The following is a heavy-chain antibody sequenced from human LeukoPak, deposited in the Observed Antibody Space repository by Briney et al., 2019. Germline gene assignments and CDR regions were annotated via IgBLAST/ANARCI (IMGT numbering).Heavy chain of an antibody. D-gene: IGHD6-13*01. CDR3: ARDPGYSSSWDEDDAFDI. CDR1: GYTFTGYY. J-gene: IGHJ3*02. V-gene: IGHV7-4-1*02. Sequence: GASVKVSCKASGYTFTGYYMHWVRQAPGQGLEWMGWINTNTGNPTYAQGFTGRFVFSLDTSVSTAYLQISSLKAEDTAVYYCARDPGYSSSWDEDDAFDIWGQGTMVTVSS. CDR2: INTNTGNP.